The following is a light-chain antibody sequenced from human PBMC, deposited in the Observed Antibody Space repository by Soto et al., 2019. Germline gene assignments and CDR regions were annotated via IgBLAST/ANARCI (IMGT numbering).Light chain of an antibody. CDR2: DVS. V-gene: IGLV2-14*01. J-gene: IGLJ1*01. CDR1: SSDVGGYNY. Sequence: QSALTQPASGSGSPGQSITISCTGTSSDVGGYNYVSWYQQHQGKAPKLMIYDVSNRPSGVSNRFSGSKSGNTASLTISGLQAEDEADYYCSSYTSSSTPLDVFGTGTKLTVL. CDR3: SSYTSSSTPLDV.